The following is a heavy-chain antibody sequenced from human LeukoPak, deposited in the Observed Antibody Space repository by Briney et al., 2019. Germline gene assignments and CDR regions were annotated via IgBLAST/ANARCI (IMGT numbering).Heavy chain of an antibody. Sequence: ASVKVSCKASGYTSTTFDINWVRQATGQGLEWMGWMNPNSGNTGYAQRFQGRVTMTRNTSISTAYMELSSLRSEDTAVYYCARGLLGFMRSDYSNYWDNWFDPWGQGTLVTVSS. V-gene: IGHV1-8*02. CDR3: ARGLLGFMRSDYSNYWDNWFDP. CDR1: GYTSTTFD. CDR2: MNPNSGNT. J-gene: IGHJ5*02. D-gene: IGHD4-11*01.